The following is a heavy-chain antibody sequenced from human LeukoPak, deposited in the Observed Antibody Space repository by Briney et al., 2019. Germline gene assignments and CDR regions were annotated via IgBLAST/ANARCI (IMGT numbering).Heavy chain of an antibody. Sequence: SETLSLTCAVYGGSFSGYYWSWIRQPPGKGLEWIGEINHSRSTNYNPSLKSRVTISVDTSKNQFSLKLSSVTAADTAVYYCARGPDIVVVPAAIASTLGDYWGQGTLVTVSS. CDR2: INHSRST. CDR1: GGSFSGYY. CDR3: ARGPDIVVVPAAIASTLGDY. J-gene: IGHJ4*02. D-gene: IGHD2-2*02. V-gene: IGHV4-34*01.